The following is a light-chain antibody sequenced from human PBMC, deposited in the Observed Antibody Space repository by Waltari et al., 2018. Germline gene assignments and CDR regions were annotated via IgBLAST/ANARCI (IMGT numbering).Light chain of an antibody. Sequence: DIQMTQSPSSLSAYVGDKVTITCRASQGISNWLAWYQQKPGNAPKLLIYAASSLQSGGTSRFSGSGSGTDYILTITSLQPEDFATYYCQQGYKNPFTFGPGTKLDIK. J-gene: IGKJ3*01. CDR1: QGISNW. CDR3: QQGYKNPFT. CDR2: AAS. V-gene: IGKV1-12*01.